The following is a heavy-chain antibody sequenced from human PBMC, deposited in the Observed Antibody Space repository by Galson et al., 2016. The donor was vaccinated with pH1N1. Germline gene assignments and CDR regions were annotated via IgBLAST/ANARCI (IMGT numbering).Heavy chain of an antibody. J-gene: IGHJ4*02. V-gene: IGHV3-74*01. Sequence: SLRLSCAASGFTFSAYCMHWVRQAPGKGPVWVSGVYTDGGRTRYADSVRGRFTISRDNSKNMLSLQMNSLRAEDTAVYYCAKADHSWASYFDYWGQGTLVTVSS. CDR3: AKADHSWASYFDY. D-gene: IGHD2-15*01. CDR1: GFTFSAYC. CDR2: VYTDGGRT.